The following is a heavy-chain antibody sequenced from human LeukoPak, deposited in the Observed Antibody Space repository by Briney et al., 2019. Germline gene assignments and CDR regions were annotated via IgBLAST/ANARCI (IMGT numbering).Heavy chain of an antibody. CDR2: TSAYNGNT. D-gene: IGHD3-10*01. CDR3: ARELVSFGDWSYYFDY. CDR1: GYTFTSYG. J-gene: IGHJ4*02. V-gene: IGHV1-18*01. Sequence: SVNVSFKASGYTFTSYGIGWVRQPPGQGLEWMGCTSAYNGNTNYAKKLQGRVTMTTDTSTSTAYMELRSLRYDDTAVYYCARELVSFGDWSYYFDYWGQGTLVTVSS.